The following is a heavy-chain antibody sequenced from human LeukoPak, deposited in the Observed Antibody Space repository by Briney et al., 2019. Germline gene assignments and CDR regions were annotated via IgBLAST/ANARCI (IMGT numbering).Heavy chain of an antibody. J-gene: IGHJ4*02. D-gene: IGHD3-10*01. Sequence: APVKVSCKASGYTFTSDGISWVRQAPGQGLEWMGWISAYNGNTNYAQNLQGRVTMSTDTSTSTAYMELRSLRSDDTAVYYCARDLLEDYYGSGSYYTTFDYWGQGTLVTVSS. CDR2: ISAYNGNT. V-gene: IGHV1-18*01. CDR3: ARDLLEDYYGSGSYYTTFDY. CDR1: GYTFTSDG.